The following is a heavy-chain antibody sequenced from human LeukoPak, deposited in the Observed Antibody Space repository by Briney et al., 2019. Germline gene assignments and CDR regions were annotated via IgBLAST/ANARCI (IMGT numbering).Heavy chain of an antibody. CDR3: ARHRSGWLQSSFDY. D-gene: IGHD5-24*01. J-gene: IGHJ4*02. CDR2: IYSGGTT. V-gene: IGHV4-4*07. Sequence: SETLSLTCTVSGASVSSYYWNWIRQPAGKGLEWIGRIYSGGTTNDNPSLKSRVTMSLDTSKNQFSLKLSSVTAADTAVYYCARHRSGWLQSSFDYWGQGTLVTVSS. CDR1: GASVSSYY.